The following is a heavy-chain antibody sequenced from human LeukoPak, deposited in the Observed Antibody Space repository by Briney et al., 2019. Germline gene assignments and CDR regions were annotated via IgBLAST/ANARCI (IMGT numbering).Heavy chain of an antibody. CDR1: GFALSSYG. CDR3: ARESNGGYHSGGPKF. D-gene: IGHD5-12*01. Sequence: GGSLRFSCAASGFALSSYGMHWVRQAPGKGLEWLAFVRFDGSQEYYADSVKGRFSISRDNSKNTLYLQMNSLRVEDTAVYSCARESNGGYHSGGPKFWGLGTLVTVS. V-gene: IGHV3-30*02. CDR2: VRFDGSQE. J-gene: IGHJ4*02.